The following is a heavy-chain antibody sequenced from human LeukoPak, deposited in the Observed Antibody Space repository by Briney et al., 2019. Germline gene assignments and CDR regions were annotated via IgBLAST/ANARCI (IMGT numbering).Heavy chain of an antibody. CDR1: GYTFTSYG. J-gene: IGHJ4*02. D-gene: IGHD3-22*01. CDR2: ISAYNGNT. V-gene: IGHV1-18*01. CDR3: ARLNEDTYYYDSSGYYFDY. Sequence: EASVKVSCKASGYTFTSYGIGWVRQAPGQGLEWMGWISAYNGNTNYAQKLQGRVTMTTDTSTSTAYMELRSLRSDGTAVYYCARLNEDTYYYDSSGYYFDYWGQGTLVTVSS.